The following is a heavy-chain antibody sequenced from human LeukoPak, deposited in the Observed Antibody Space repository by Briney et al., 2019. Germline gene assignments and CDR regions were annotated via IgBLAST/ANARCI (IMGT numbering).Heavy chain of an antibody. CDR3: ARIMVRGVIGY. CDR1: GGSFSGYY. J-gene: IGHJ4*02. CDR2: INHSGGT. D-gene: IGHD3-10*01. V-gene: IGHV4-34*01. Sequence: SETLSLTCAVYGGSFSGYYWSWIRQPPGKGLEWIGEINHSGGTNYNPSLKSRVTISVDTSKNQFSLKLSSVTAADTAVYYCARIMVRGVIGYWGQGTLVTVSS.